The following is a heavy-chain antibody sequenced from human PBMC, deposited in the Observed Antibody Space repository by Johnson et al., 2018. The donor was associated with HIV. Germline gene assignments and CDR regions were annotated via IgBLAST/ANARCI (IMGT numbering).Heavy chain of an antibody. CDR2: ISFDGTTK. J-gene: IGHJ3*02. V-gene: IGHV3-30*04. D-gene: IGHD6-13*01. CDR1: GLNFSDYS. CDR3: ATRQQLVPGACDI. Sequence: QVQLVESGGGVVQPGTSMRLSCVVSGLNFSDYSMHWVRQTPGKGLEWVAVISFDGTTKYYADSVQGRFTITRDNSKNSLYLQMNSLRDEDTAVYYCATRQQLVPGACDIWGQGTMVNGSS.